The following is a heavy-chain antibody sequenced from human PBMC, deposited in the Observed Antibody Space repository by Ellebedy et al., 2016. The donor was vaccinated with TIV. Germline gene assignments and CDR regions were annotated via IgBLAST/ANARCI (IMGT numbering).Heavy chain of an antibody. V-gene: IGHV4-34*01. CDR1: GGSFSGYY. D-gene: IGHD6-19*01. CDR3: AEGRSGWYYFDY. J-gene: IGHJ4*02. Sequence: SETLSLTCTVYGGSFSGYYWSWVRQPPGKGLEWIGDVSRSGRTSYHPSLKSRVTISVDTSKNQFSLRLTSVTAADTAVYYCAEGRSGWYYFDYWGQGTLVTVSS. CDR2: VSRSGRT.